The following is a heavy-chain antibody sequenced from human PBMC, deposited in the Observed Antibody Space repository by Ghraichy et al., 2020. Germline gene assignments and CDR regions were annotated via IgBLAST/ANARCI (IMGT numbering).Heavy chain of an antibody. CDR2: MKKDGSEE. Sequence: GGSLRLSCAGSGFTFSGYRMTWVRQTQGKGLEWVANMKKDGSEEYYVDSVKGRFTISRDNAKNSLFLQMNNLRVEDTAVYYCLRGGTFYPDYWGQGTLVTVSS. V-gene: IGHV3-7*01. J-gene: IGHJ4*02. D-gene: IGHD3-10*01. CDR1: GFTFSGYR. CDR3: LRGGTFYPDY.